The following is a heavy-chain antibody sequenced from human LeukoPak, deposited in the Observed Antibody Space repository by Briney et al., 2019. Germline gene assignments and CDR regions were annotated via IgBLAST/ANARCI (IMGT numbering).Heavy chain of an antibody. Sequence: GGSLRLSCAASGFTFSSYEMNWVGQAPGKGLEGVSYISGGVSTIYYADSVKGRFTISRDNAKNSLYLQMNSLRAEDTAVYYCARVRGVGYCSGSSCYYYYGMDVWGQGTTVTVSS. V-gene: IGHV3-48*03. J-gene: IGHJ6*02. CDR3: ARVRGVGYCSGSSCYYYYGMDV. CDR1: GFTFSSYE. CDR2: ISGGVSTI. D-gene: IGHD2-15*01.